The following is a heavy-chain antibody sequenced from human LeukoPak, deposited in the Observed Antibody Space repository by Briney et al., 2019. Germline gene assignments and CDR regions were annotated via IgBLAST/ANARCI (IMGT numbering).Heavy chain of an antibody. CDR2: IRYDGSNK. Sequence: GGSLRLSCAAPGFTFSSYGMHWVRHAPGKGLEWVAFIRYDGSNKYYAESVKGRFTISRDNSKNTLYLQMNSLRAEDTAVYYCAKDRIGGDGYNSVWDYWGQGTLVTVSS. V-gene: IGHV3-30*02. J-gene: IGHJ4*02. CDR3: AKDRIGGDGYNSVWDY. D-gene: IGHD5-24*01. CDR1: GFTFSSYG.